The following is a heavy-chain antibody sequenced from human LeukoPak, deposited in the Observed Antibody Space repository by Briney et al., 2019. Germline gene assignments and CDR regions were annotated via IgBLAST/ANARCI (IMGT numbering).Heavy chain of an antibody. CDR1: GYTFNYYY. CDR3: ARAHSSSLPYWFDP. CDR2: INPDSGDA. Sequence: ALVKVSCKASGYTFNYYYMHWVRQAPGQGLEWMGWINPDSGDAMYAQRFQDRVTMTRDTSITTVYMELSSLKSDDTAMYYCARAHSSSLPYWFDPWGQGTLVTVSS. J-gene: IGHJ5*02. D-gene: IGHD6-13*01. V-gene: IGHV1-2*02.